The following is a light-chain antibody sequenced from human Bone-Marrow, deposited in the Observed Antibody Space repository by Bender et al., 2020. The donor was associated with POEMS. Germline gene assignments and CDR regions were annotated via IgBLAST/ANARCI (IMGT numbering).Light chain of an antibody. CDR2: DVT. CDR3: SSYTNRDTWV. CDR1: SSDVGDSQY. V-gene: IGLV2-14*03. Sequence: QSALTQPASVSRSPGQPITIPCTGTSSDVGDSQYVSWYQQHPGKVPKLIIYDVTHLPSGVSTRFSGSKSGNTASLTISGLQAEDEADYYCSSYTNRDTWVFGGGTKLTVL. J-gene: IGLJ3*02.